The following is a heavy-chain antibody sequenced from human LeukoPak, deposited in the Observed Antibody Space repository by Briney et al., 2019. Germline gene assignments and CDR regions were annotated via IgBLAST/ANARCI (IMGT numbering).Heavy chain of an antibody. J-gene: IGHJ4*02. Sequence: GGSLRLSCSASGFDFNYFAMSWVRQAPGKRLEWVSTIGDSGSGGSYADSVRGRFTISRDNSKNMVYLQMHSLRVDDSAVYYCSRIKYGGNSGYHFDYWGQGTLVTVSS. D-gene: IGHD4-23*01. CDR2: IGDSGSGG. V-gene: IGHV3-23*01. CDR3: SRIKYGGNSGYHFDY. CDR1: GFDFNYFA.